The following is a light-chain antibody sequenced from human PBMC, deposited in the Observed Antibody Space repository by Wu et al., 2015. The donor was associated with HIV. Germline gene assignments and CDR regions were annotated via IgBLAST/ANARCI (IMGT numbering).Light chain of an antibody. V-gene: IGKV3-11*01. J-gene: IGKJ5*01. CDR2: DAS. Sequence: EIVLTQSPATLSLSPGGSATLSCRASRSVSYALAWYQQKPGQTPRLLIYDASNRATGIPDRFSGSGSATDFTLTISSLEPEDSAVYYCQQQNNWPLTFGQGTRLEIK. CDR1: RSVSYA. CDR3: QQQNNWPLT.